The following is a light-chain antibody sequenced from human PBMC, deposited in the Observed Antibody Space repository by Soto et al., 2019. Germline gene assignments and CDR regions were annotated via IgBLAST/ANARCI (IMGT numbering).Light chain of an antibody. CDR2: DAS. CDR1: QSVSSN. V-gene: IGKV3-15*01. Sequence: EIVMTQSPATLSVSPGESATLSCRASQSVSSNLAWHQQKPGQAPRILMYDASTRATGISARFSGSGSGTEFTLTISSLQSEDFAVYYCQQYNNWPPVTFGQGTKVDIK. CDR3: QQYNNWPPVT. J-gene: IGKJ1*01.